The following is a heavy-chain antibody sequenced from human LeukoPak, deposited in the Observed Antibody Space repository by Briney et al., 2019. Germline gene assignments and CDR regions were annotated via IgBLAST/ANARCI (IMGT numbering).Heavy chain of an antibody. CDR2: FDPEDGET. CDR1: GYTFTGYY. J-gene: IGHJ6*02. V-gene: IGHV1-24*01. D-gene: IGHD6-13*01. CDR3: ASSIAAAGTVDPYYYYGMDV. Sequence: ASVKVSCKASGYTFTGYYMHWVRQAPGKGLEWMGGFDPEDGETIYAQKFQGRVTMTEDTSTDTAYMELSSLRSEDTAVYYCASSIAAAGTVDPYYYYGMDVWGQGTTVTVSS.